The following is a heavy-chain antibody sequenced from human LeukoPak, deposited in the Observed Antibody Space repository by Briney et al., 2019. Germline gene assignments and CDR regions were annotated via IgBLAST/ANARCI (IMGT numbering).Heavy chain of an antibody. CDR2: MYPANSDT. CDR1: GYSFTNYW. V-gene: IGHV5-51*01. CDR3: ARLSLGSGYYFDY. J-gene: IGHJ4*02. D-gene: IGHD3-22*01. Sequence: PGESLKISCKGSGYSFTNYWIGWVRQMPGKGLEWMGVMYPANSDTGYSPSFQGQVTISADKSISTAYLQWSSLKASDTAMYYCARLSLGSGYYFDYWGQGTLVTVSS.